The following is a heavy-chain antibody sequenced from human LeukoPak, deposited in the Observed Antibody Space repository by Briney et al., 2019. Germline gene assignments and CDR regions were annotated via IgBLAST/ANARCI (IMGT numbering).Heavy chain of an antibody. J-gene: IGHJ4*02. CDR1: GGSISSDGYY. CDR3: ARDRRHYDYVWGVGGGPFDY. V-gene: IGHV4-30-2*01. Sequence: PSETLSLTCTVSGGSISSDGYYWTWIRQPPGRGLEWIGHISHSGSTFYNPSLKSRVTISVDRSKNQFSLRLSSVTAADAAVYYCARDRRHYDYVWGVGGGPFDYWGQGTLVTVSS. CDR2: ISHSGST. D-gene: IGHD3-16*01.